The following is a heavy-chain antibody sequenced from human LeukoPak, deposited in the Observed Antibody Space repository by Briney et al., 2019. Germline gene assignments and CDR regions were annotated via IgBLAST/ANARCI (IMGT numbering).Heavy chain of an antibody. CDR3: AKDPWYSSGWAPFDY. D-gene: IGHD6-19*01. CDR2: INGDGSST. CDR1: GFTFSIYW. V-gene: IGHV3-74*01. J-gene: IGHJ4*02. Sequence: PGGSLRLSCAASGFTFSIYWMHWVRQAPGKGLVWVSHINGDGSSTTHADSVKGRFTISRDNAKNTLYLQMNSLRAEDTAVYYCAKDPWYSSGWAPFDYWGQGTLVTVSS.